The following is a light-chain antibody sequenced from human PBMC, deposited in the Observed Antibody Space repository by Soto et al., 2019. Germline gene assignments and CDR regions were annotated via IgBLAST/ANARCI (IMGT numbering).Light chain of an antibody. CDR1: SSDVGDYNY. CDR3: SAYATSSTWV. J-gene: IGLJ3*02. Sequence: QSALTQPASVSGSPGQSITISCTGTSSDVGDYNYVSWYQHHPGKVPKLMIYEVSNRPSGVSNRFSGSTSGNTASLTIPGIQAEDAADYYCSAYATSSTWVFGGGTQLTVL. V-gene: IGLV2-14*01. CDR2: EVS.